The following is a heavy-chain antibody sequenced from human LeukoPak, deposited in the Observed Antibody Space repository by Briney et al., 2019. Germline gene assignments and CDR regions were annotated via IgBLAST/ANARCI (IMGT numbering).Heavy chain of an antibody. Sequence: GRSLRLSCAASGFTFSRYGMNWVRQAPGKGLEWVAVVSYDGSDKYYADSVKGRFTISRDNSKNTLHLQMDSLRAEDTAIYYCAKASWDGYNYDSGTGSFDCWGQGTLVTVSS. J-gene: IGHJ4*02. CDR3: AKASWDGYNYDSGTGSFDC. CDR1: GFTFSRYG. D-gene: IGHD5-24*01. CDR2: VSYDGSDK. V-gene: IGHV3-30*18.